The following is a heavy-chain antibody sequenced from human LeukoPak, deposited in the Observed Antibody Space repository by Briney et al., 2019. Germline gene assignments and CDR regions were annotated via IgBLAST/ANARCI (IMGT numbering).Heavy chain of an antibody. V-gene: IGHV4-59*01. CDR2: IYYSGST. CDR1: GGSISSYY. J-gene: IGHJ4*02. D-gene: IGHD3/OR15-3a*01. CDR3: ARSHSVWTSFDY. Sequence: SETPSLTCTVSGGSISSYYWSWIRQPPGKGLERIGYIYYSGSTNYNPSLKSRVTISVDTSKNQFSLKLNSVTAADTAVYYCARSHSVWTSFDYWGQGTLVTVSS.